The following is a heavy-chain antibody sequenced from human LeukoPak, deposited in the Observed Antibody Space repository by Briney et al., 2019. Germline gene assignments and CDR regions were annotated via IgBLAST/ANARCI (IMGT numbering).Heavy chain of an antibody. D-gene: IGHD3-10*01. J-gene: IGHJ6*03. CDR3: ARGFSAYYYGSGSYYNRVSYYYYMDV. Sequence: PSETLSLTCTVSGGSISSGSYYWSWIRQPAGKGLEWIGRIYTSGSTNYNPSLKSRVTISVDTSKNQFSLKLSSVTAADTAVYYCARGFSAYYYGSGSYYNRVSYYYYMDVWGKGTTVTVSS. V-gene: IGHV4-61*02. CDR2: IYTSGST. CDR1: GGSISSGSYY.